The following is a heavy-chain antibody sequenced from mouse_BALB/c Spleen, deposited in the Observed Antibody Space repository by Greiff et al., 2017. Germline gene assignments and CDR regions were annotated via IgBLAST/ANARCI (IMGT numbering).Heavy chain of an antibody. CDR3: TGYDEAWFAY. D-gene: IGHD2-14*01. CDR2: IYPSDSYT. J-gene: IGHJ3*01. V-gene: IGHV1-69*02. Sequence: QVQLQQPGAELVRPGASVKLSCKASGYTFTSYWINWVKQRPGQGLEWIGNIYPSDSYTNYNQKFKDKATLTVDKSSSTAYMQLSSPTSEDSAVYYCTGYDEAWFAYWGQGTLVTVSA. CDR1: GYTFTSYW.